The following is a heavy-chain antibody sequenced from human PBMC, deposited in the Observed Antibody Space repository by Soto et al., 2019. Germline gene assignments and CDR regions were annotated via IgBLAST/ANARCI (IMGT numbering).Heavy chain of an antibody. V-gene: IGHV1-18*04. Sequence: ASVKVSCKASGYTFTSYGISWVRQAPGQGLEWMGWISAYNGNTNYAQKLQGRVTMTTDTSTSTAYTGLRSLRSDDTAVYYCARNSRGYSYGYFDYWGQGTLVTVSS. CDR2: ISAYNGNT. CDR3: ARNSRGYSYGYFDY. D-gene: IGHD5-18*01. J-gene: IGHJ4*02. CDR1: GYTFTSYG.